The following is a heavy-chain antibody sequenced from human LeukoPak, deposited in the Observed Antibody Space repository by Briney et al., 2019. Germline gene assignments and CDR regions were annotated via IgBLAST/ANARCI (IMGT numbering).Heavy chain of an antibody. CDR1: EFTFSKFP. D-gene: IGHD1-1*01. CDR2: IYRDGST. J-gene: IGHJ2*01. CDR3: ATRPGMGINYFDL. V-gene: IGHV3-53*01. Sequence: QPGGSLRLSCAASEFTFSKFPMGWVRHAPGRGLECVSDIYRDGSTYYADSVKGRFTISRDNSRNTVYLQMNSLSAEDTAVYYCATRPGMGINYFDLWGRGTLVTVSS.